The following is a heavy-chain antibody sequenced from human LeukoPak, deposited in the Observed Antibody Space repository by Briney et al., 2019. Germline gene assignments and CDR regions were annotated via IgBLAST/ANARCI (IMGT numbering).Heavy chain of an antibody. CDR2: ISSSSSYI. Sequence: PGGSLRLSCAASGFTFGSYSMNWVRQAPGKGLEWVSSISSSSSYIYYADSVKGRFTISRDNAKNSLYLQMNSLRAEDTAVYYCARDFRDYVAYWGQGTLVTVSS. J-gene: IGHJ4*02. V-gene: IGHV3-21*01. CDR1: GFTFGSYS. CDR3: ARDFRDYVAY.